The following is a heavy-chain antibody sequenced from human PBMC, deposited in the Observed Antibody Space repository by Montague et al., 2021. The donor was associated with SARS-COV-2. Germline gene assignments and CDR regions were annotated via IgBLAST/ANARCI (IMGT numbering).Heavy chain of an antibody. J-gene: IGHJ4*02. Sequence: SLRLSCAASGFTFSSYNMHWVRQAPGKGLEWVSSISSSGSDIHYADSVKGRFTISRDNARNSLYLQMNSLTAEDTAVHYCAAHGDYWGQGILVTVSS. CDR1: GFTFSSYN. V-gene: IGHV3-21*01. CDR3: AAHGDY. CDR2: ISSSGSDI. D-gene: IGHD1-26*01.